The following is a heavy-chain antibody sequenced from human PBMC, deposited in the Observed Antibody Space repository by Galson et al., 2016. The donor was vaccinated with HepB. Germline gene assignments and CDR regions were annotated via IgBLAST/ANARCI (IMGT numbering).Heavy chain of an antibody. Sequence: SVKVSCKASGGSFSNYAISWVRQAPGQGLEWVGGIIPMLGTTNYAQKFLGRVTITADESTSTAYIELNSLRSEDTAMFFCARDSRIGVPSYYYAMDVWGQGTTVTVSS. CDR1: GGSFSNYA. CDR2: IIPMLGTT. V-gene: IGHV1-69*13. CDR3: ARDSRIGVPSYYYAMDV. J-gene: IGHJ6*02. D-gene: IGHD6-19*01.